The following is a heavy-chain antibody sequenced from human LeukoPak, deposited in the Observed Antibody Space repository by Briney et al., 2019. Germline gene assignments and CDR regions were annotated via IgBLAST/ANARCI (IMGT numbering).Heavy chain of an antibody. CDR1: GGSISSYY. Sequence: SETLSLTCTVSGGSISSYYWSWIRQPPGEGLEWIGYIYYSGSTNYNPSLKSRVTISIDTSKNQFSLRLSSVTAADTAVYYCARDIYASFDYWGQGTLVTVSS. V-gene: IGHV4-59*01. D-gene: IGHD2-8*01. CDR3: ARDIYASFDY. J-gene: IGHJ4*02. CDR2: IYYSGST.